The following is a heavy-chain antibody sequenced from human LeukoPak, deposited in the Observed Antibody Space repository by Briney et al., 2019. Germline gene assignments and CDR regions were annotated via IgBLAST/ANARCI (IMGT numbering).Heavy chain of an antibody. CDR2: IYYSGST. V-gene: IGHV4-59*01. D-gene: IGHD3-10*01. CDR1: GGSISSYY. CDR3: AREPIYGSGSYYRAFDI. J-gene: IGHJ3*02. Sequence: SETLCLTCTVSGGSISSYYWSWIRQPPGKGLEWIGYIYYSGSTNYNPSLKSRVTISVDTSKNQFSLKLSSVTAADTAVYYCAREPIYGSGSYYRAFDIWGQGTMVTVSS.